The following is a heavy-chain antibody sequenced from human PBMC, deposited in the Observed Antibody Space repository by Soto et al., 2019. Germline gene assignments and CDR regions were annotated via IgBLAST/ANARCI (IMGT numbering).Heavy chain of an antibody. CDR1: GYTFNSYG. J-gene: IGHJ4*02. V-gene: IGHV1-18*01. D-gene: IGHD3-3*01. CDR2: ISAYNGNT. Sequence: QVLLVQSGAEVKKPGASVKVSCKASGYTFNSYGVSWVRQAPGQGLEWMGWISAYNGNTKYSQNLQGRATMTIDTTTSSAYLEVRSLRSDDTAIYYCARYFWSGQLPFYFDQWGQGTLVTVSS. CDR3: ARYFWSGQLPFYFDQ.